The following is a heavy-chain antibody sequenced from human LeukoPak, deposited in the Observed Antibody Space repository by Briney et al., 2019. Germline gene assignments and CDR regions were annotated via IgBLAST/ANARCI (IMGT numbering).Heavy chain of an antibody. CDR3: AGDREERTWFGGGTNAFDI. V-gene: IGHV3-21*01. CDR1: GFTFSSYS. Sequence: GGSLRLSCAASGFTFSSYSMNWVRQAPGKGLEWVSSISSSSSYIYYAGSVKGRFTISRDNAKNSLYLQMNSLRAEDTAVYYCAGDREERTWFGGGTNAFDIWGQGTMVTVSS. J-gene: IGHJ3*02. CDR2: ISSSSSYI. D-gene: IGHD3-10*01.